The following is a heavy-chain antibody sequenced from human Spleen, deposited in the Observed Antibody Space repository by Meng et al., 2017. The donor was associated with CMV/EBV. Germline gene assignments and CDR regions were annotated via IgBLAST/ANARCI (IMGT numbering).Heavy chain of an antibody. J-gene: IGHJ4*02. CDR1: GGSFSGYY. D-gene: IGHD4-23*01. Sequence: VYGGSFSGYYWTWIRQPPGKGLEWIGEINHSGSTKYNPSLKSRVTISVDTSKNQFSLKLSSVTAADTAVYYCARVPTTVVTQNFDYWGQGTLVTVSS. CDR3: ARVPTTVVTQNFDY. V-gene: IGHV4-34*01. CDR2: INHSGST.